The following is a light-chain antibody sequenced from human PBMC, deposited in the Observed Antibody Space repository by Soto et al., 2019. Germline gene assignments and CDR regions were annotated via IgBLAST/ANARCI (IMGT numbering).Light chain of an antibody. J-gene: IGLJ2*01. V-gene: IGLV2-14*03. CDR3: SSYTGSSTLV. Sequence: QSALTQPASVSGSPGQSITISCTGTSSDVGGYNCVSWYQQHPGKTPKLMIFDVSNRPSGVSNRFSGSKSDNTASLTISGLQAEDEGDYYCSSYTGSSTLVFGGGTNLTAL. CDR1: SSDVGGYNC. CDR2: DVS.